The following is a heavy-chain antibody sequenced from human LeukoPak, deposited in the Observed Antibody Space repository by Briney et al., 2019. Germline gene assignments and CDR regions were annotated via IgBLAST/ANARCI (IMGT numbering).Heavy chain of an antibody. Sequence: SETLSLTCTVSGGSISSSSYYWGWIRQPPGKGLEWIGSIYYSGSTYYNPSLKSRVTISVDTSKNQFSLKLSSVTAADTAVYYCVRDTYYYDSSGYYYYYMDVWGKGTTVTISS. CDR2: IYYSGST. J-gene: IGHJ6*03. CDR3: VRDTYYYDSSGYYYYYMDV. D-gene: IGHD3-22*01. V-gene: IGHV4-39*07. CDR1: GGSISSSSYY.